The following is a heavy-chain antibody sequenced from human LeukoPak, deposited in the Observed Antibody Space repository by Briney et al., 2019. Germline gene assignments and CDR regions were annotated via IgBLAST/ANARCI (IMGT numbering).Heavy chain of an antibody. J-gene: IGHJ6*02. D-gene: IGHD6-6*01. CDR3: ASSGSSRGYYYSMDV. V-gene: IGHV4-34*01. CDR2: INHSGST. CDR1: GGSFSGYY. Sequence: KPSETLSITCAVYGGSFSGYYWSWIRQPPGKGLEWIGEINHSGSTNYNPSLKSRVTISVDTSKNQFSLKLSSVTAADTAVYYCASSGSSRGYYYSMDVWGQGTTVTVSS.